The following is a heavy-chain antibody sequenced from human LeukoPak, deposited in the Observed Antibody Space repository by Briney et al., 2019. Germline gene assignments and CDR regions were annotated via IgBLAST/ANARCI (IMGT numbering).Heavy chain of an antibody. CDR1: GGSISSSSYY. CDR3: ATVASGYYFDY. CDR2: IYYSGTT. V-gene: IGHV4-39*01. J-gene: IGHJ4*01. D-gene: IGHD2-15*01. Sequence: KASETLSLTCTVSGGSISSSSYYWGWIRQPPGKGLEWIGRIYYSGTTYYNPSLKSRVTISVDTSKNQFSLKLSSVTAADTAVYYCATVASGYYFDYWGQRTLVTVSS.